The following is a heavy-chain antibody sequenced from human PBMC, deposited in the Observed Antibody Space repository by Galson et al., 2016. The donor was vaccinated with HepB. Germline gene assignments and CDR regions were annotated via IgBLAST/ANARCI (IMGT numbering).Heavy chain of an antibody. Sequence: SLRLSCAASGFTFSSYWMTWVRQAPGTGLEWVANIKSDGRETYYVDSVKGRFTISRDNDKSSLYLQMNSLRAEDTAVYYCTRVPTYDYASGSNNNWFDPWAPGTLVTVSP. CDR2: IKSDGRET. CDR1: GFTFSSYW. V-gene: IGHV3-7*01. J-gene: IGHJ5*02. D-gene: IGHD3-16*01. CDR3: TRVPTYDYASGSNNNWFDP.